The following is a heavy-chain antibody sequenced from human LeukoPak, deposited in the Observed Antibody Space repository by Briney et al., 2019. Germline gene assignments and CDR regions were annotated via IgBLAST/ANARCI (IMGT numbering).Heavy chain of an antibody. J-gene: IGHJ4*02. CDR1: GGSISGYY. CDR3: ARQGYSAYEILDY. CDR2: IYYSGST. V-gene: IGHV4-59*08. D-gene: IGHD5-12*01. Sequence: PSETLSLTCTVSGGSISGYYWSWIRQPPGKGLEWIGYIYYSGSTNYNPSLKSRVTISEDTSKNQFSLKLSSVTAADTAVYYCARQGYSAYEILDYWGQGTLVTVSS.